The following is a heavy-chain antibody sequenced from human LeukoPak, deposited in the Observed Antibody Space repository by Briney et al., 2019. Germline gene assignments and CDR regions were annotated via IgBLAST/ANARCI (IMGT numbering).Heavy chain of an antibody. V-gene: IGHV3-74*01. CDR3: ARDLREKDY. CDR2: ISPDGKTI. D-gene: IGHD4-17*01. Sequence: GGSLRLSGAASGFTFSRYWMHWVRQAPGKGLVWVSRISPDGKTINYADSVKGGFTVSRDNAKNTLYLQMNSLRAEDTAVYYCARDLREKDYWGQGTLVTVSS. CDR1: GFTFSRYW. J-gene: IGHJ4*02.